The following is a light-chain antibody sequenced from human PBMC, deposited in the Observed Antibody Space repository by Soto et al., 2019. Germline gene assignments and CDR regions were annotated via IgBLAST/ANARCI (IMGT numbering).Light chain of an antibody. CDR1: RRVATR. CDR2: GAS. CDR3: QQYSSWPLT. Sequence: ETVITQSPAPLSLSQGERVTLSCRASRRVATRLASYQQKPGQAPRPLIYGASTRATGIPASFSGSGSETEFTLTISSLQSEDFAVYYCQQYSSWPLTFGGGTKVDLK. V-gene: IGKV3-15*01. J-gene: IGKJ4*01.